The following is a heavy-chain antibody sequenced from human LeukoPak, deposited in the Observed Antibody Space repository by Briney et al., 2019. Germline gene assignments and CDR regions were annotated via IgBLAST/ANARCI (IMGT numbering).Heavy chain of an antibody. Sequence: PSETLSLTCTVAGGSFSSNTYYWGWIRQPPGKGLEWIGCISYSESTYYYPSLQGRVTISVDTSKTQFSLELLSVAAADTAVYYCARHVGPDTRITMLRGVSFPRYNNWFDPWGQGTLVTVSS. CDR2: ISYSEST. J-gene: IGHJ5*02. CDR1: GGSFSSNTYY. D-gene: IGHD3-10*01. V-gene: IGHV4-39*01. CDR3: ARHVGPDTRITMLRGVSFPRYNNWFDP.